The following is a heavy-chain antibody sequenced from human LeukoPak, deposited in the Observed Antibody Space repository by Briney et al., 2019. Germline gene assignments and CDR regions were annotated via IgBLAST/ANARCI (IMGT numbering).Heavy chain of an antibody. CDR2: ISGSGGST. CDR3: AKIFPDSSGYYYGMDV. V-gene: IGHV3-23*01. CDR1: GFTFSSYA. J-gene: IGHJ6*02. D-gene: IGHD3-22*01. Sequence: GGSLRLSCAASGFTFSSYAMSWVRQAPGTGLEWVSAISGSGGSTYYADSVKGRFTISRDNSKNTLYLQMNSLRAEDTAVYYCAKIFPDSSGYYYGMDVWGQGTTVTVSS.